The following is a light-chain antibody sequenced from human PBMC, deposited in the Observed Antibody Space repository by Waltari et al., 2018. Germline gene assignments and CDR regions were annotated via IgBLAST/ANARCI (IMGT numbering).Light chain of an antibody. V-gene: IGKV3-20*01. CDR3: QQYATSPPT. Sequence: EIVLTQSPGTLSLFPGEWATLSCSASQNLGDSLAWYQHKPGQGPRLLLYGSSTRATGIPDRFRGSGSGTDFSLTISRLEPEDFAVFYCQQYATSPPTFGPVTRLD. J-gene: IGKJ3*01. CDR2: GSS. CDR1: QNLGDS.